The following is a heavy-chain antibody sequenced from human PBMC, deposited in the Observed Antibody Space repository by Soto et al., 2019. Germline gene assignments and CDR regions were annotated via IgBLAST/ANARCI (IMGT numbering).Heavy chain of an antibody. V-gene: IGHV3-7*01. CDR2: IKQDGSEE. CDR1: GFTFSSYW. Sequence: EVQLVESGGGLVQPGGSLRLCCAASGFTFSSYWMSWFRQAPGKGLEWVANIKQDGSEENYVDSVKGRFTISRDNAKNALYLQMNSLRVEDTAVYYCAREIAARLWGKGTTVTVSS. J-gene: IGHJ6*04. CDR3: AREIAARL. D-gene: IGHD6-6*01.